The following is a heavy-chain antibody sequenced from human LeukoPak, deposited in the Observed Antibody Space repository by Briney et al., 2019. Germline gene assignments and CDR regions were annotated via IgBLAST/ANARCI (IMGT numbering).Heavy chain of an antibody. D-gene: IGHD6-19*01. CDR1: GGSFSGYY. V-gene: IGHV4-34*01. CDR2: INHSGST. J-gene: IGHJ6*03. Sequence: SETLSLTCAVYGGSFSGYYWSWIRQPPGKGLEWIGEINHSGSTNYNPSLKSRVTISVDTSKNQFSLKLSSVTAADTAVYYCARGGQWLYYYYYMDVWGEGTTVTVSS. CDR3: ARGGQWLYYYYYMDV.